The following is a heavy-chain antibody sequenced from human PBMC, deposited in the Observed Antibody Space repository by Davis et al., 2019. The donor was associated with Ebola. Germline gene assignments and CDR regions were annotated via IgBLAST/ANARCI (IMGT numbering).Heavy chain of an antibody. Sequence: ASVKVSCKASGYTFTSYGISWVRQAPGQGLEWMGWISAYNGNTNYAQKLQGRVTMTTDTSTSTAYMELRSLRSDDTAVYYCARGTTMVQGPTLNWFDPWGQGTLVTVSS. J-gene: IGHJ5*02. CDR3: ARGTTMVQGPTLNWFDP. D-gene: IGHD3-10*01. CDR1: GYTFTSYG. V-gene: IGHV1-18*01. CDR2: ISAYNGNT.